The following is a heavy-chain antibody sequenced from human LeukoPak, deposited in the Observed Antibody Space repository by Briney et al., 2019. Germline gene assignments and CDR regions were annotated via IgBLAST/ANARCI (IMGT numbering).Heavy chain of an antibody. V-gene: IGHV4-39*01. Sequence: KTSETLSLTCTVSGGSISSSSYYWGWIRQPPGKGLEWIGSIYYSGSTYYNPSLKSRVTISVDTSKNQFSLKLSSVTAADTAVYYCARGYYSRSFDYWGQGTLVTVSS. J-gene: IGHJ4*02. CDR2: IYYSGST. CDR3: ARGYYSRSFDY. D-gene: IGHD2-21*01. CDR1: GGSISSSSYY.